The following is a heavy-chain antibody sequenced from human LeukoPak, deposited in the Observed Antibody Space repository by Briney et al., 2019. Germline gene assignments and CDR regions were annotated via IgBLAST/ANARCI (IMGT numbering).Heavy chain of an antibody. CDR1: GFTISDHY. CDR2: GRHKVKKYST. J-gene: IGHJ3*02. V-gene: IGHV3-72*01. CDR3: ARIYNFGFDI. D-gene: IGHD1-1*01. Sequence: GGSLRLSCAASGFTISDHYMDWVRQAPGKGLEWVGRGRHKVKKYSTEYAASVEGRFAISRDDSKNSVYLQMNSLKTEDTAVYYCARIYNFGFDIWGQGTMVTVSS.